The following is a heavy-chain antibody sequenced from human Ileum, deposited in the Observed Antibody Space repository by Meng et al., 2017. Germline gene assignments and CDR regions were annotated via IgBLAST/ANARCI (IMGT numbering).Heavy chain of an antibody. J-gene: IGHJ4*01. CDR1: GGTFTTNT. CDR3: ARQYCSSSCYLIDD. D-gene: IGHD2-2*01. CDR2: IIPMFDTA. V-gene: IGHV1-69*06. Sequence: QGRLVQSGAEMKKPGSSVKVSCKASGGTFTTNTFNWVRLAPGQGLEWLGQIIPMFDTANYAQKFQGRVTLTADKSTRTAFMELSSLRSEDTAVYYCARQYCSSSCYLIDDWGHGTLVTVSS.